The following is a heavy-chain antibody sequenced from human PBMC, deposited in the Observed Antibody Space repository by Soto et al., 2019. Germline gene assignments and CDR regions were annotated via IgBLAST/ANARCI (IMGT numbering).Heavy chain of an antibody. J-gene: IGHJ6*02. CDR3: ARDRRLLRFLEWSPYGMDV. CDR1: GFTVSSDY. D-gene: IGHD3-3*01. V-gene: IGHV3-53*02. CDR2: SYSGGNT. Sequence: EVQLVETGGGLIQPGGSLRLSCAASGFTVSSDYMSWVRQVPGKVLEWVSVSYSGGNTYYADSVKGRFTISRDNSKNRLYLQMNSLRAEDTAVYYCARDRRLLRFLEWSPYGMDVWGQGTTVTVSS.